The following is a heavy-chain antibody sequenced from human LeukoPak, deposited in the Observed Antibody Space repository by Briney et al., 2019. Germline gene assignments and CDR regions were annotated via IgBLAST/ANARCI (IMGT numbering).Heavy chain of an antibody. D-gene: IGHD2-21*02. CDR2: ISYDGSNK. CDR3: AKDRYCGGDCYSPPYFDY. J-gene: IGHJ4*02. CDR1: GFTFSSYG. V-gene: IGHV3-30*18. Sequence: PGGSLRLSCAASGFTFSSYGMHWVRQAPGKGLEWVAVISYDGSNKYYADSVKGRFTISRDNSKNTLYLQMNSLRAEDTAVYYCAKDRYCGGDCYSPPYFDYWGQGTLVTVSS.